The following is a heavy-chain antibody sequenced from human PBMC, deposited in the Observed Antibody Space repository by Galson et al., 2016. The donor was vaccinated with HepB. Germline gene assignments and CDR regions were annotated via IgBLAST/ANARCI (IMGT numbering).Heavy chain of an antibody. CDR1: GFTFSSFS. CDR2: ISSSSSHI. V-gene: IGHV3-21*01. Sequence: SLRLSCAGSGFTFSSFSMHWVRQAPGKGLEWVSSISSSSSHILYGDSVKGRFTVSRDNAKNSVYLEMISLTPDDTAVYYCARGVVFPHWVWGKGTTVTVSS. CDR3: ARGVVFPHWV. J-gene: IGHJ6*04. D-gene: IGHD3-3*01.